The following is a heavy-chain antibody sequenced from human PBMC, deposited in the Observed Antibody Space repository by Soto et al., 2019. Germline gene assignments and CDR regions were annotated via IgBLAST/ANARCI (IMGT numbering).Heavy chain of an antibody. Sequence: QLQLQESGSGLVKPSQTLSLACAVSGGSISSGGYSWSWIRQPPGKGLEWIGYIYHSGSTYYNPSLKSRVTISADRSENQFSLRLSSVTAADTAVYYCARDNWKNYEYYGMDVWGQGTTVTVSS. CDR1: GGSISSGGYS. D-gene: IGHD1-20*01. CDR3: ARDNWKNYEYYGMDV. V-gene: IGHV4-30-2*01. J-gene: IGHJ6*02. CDR2: IYHSGST.